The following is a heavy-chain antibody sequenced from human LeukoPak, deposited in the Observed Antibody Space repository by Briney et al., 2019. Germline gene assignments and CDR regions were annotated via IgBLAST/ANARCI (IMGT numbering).Heavy chain of an antibody. D-gene: IGHD5-18*01. J-gene: IGHJ4*02. V-gene: IGHV3-7*01. CDR1: GFTFSRYA. Sequence: PGGSLRLSCAASGFTFSRYAMSWVRQAPGKGLEWVANIKQDGSEKYYVDSVKGRFTISRDNAKNSLYLQMNSLRAEDTAVYYCAKDQVRGYSYGIKDYWGQGTLVTVSS. CDR3: AKDQVRGYSYGIKDY. CDR2: IKQDGSEK.